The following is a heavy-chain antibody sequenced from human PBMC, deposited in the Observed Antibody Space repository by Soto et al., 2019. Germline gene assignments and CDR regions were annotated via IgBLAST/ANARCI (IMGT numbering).Heavy chain of an antibody. Sequence: EVQLLESGGGLVQPGGSPRLSCAASGFSFRNYAMSWVRQAPGRGLEWVSGISGSGVSTYYADSVKGRFTISRDNSRDTLFLQMNNLRDEDSAVYYCAKDRGVTTYWFDPWGQGTLVTVSP. D-gene: IGHD3-10*01. V-gene: IGHV3-23*01. J-gene: IGHJ5*02. CDR3: AKDRGVTTYWFDP. CDR1: GFSFRNYA. CDR2: ISGSGVST.